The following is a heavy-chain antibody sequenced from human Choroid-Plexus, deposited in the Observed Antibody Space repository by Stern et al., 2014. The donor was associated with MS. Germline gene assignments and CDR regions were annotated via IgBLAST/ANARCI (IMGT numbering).Heavy chain of an antibody. V-gene: IGHV3-30*18. Sequence: VQLVESGGGVAQPGRPLILSCAASGFTFSNFGMHWVRQAPGKGLEWVALISYEGSDKYYAEPVKGRFTIFRDNSKNTLYMHMNSLRAEDTAVYYCAKDRQWSTYFFDYWGQGSLVTVSS. CDR3: AKDRQWSTYFFDY. J-gene: IGHJ4*02. D-gene: IGHD2-15*01. CDR2: ISYEGSDK. CDR1: GFTFSNFG.